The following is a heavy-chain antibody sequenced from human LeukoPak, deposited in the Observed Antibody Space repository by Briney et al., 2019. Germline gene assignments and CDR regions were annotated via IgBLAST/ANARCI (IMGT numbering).Heavy chain of an antibody. J-gene: IGHJ4*02. V-gene: IGHV3-66*04. CDR3: ARLSANSSAYFFDY. D-gene: IGHD3-22*01. Sequence: PGGSLRLSCVASGFSVSNNYMSWVRQAPGKGLEWVSVIYSGGSTYYADSVKGRFTISRDKSKNTLYLQMNSLRAEDTAVYYCARLSANSSAYFFDYWGQGTLVTVSS. CDR1: GFSVSNNY. CDR2: IYSGGST.